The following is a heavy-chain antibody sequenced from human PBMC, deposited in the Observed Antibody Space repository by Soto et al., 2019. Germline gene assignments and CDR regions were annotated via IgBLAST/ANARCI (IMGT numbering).Heavy chain of an antibody. D-gene: IGHD5-12*01. V-gene: IGHV3-9*01. J-gene: IGHJ4*02. CDR1: GFNFDDYA. CDR2: ISWEGGSV. Sequence: EVQLVESGGGLVQPGRSLRLSCAASGFNFDDYAMHWVRQAPGKNMEWVSGISWEGGSVGYADSVKGRFTISRDNAKNSLYLEMSDLRSEDTALYYCAKDHDEDFGFDLDYMNYWGQGTLVTVSS. CDR3: AKDHDEDFGFDLDYMNY.